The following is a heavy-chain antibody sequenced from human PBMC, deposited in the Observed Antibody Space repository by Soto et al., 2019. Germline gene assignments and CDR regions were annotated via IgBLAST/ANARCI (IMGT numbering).Heavy chain of an antibody. Sequence: QVQLVQSGAEVKKPGASVKVSCKASGYTFTSYYMHWVRQAPGQGLEWMGIINPSGGSTSYAQKFQGRVTMTRDTSTSTVYMELSSLRSEDTAVYYCARDRGRYYYDSSGYYGNDAFDIWGQGTMVTVSS. J-gene: IGHJ3*02. CDR3: ARDRGRYYYDSSGYYGNDAFDI. CDR1: GYTFTSYY. V-gene: IGHV1-46*01. D-gene: IGHD3-22*01. CDR2: INPSGGST.